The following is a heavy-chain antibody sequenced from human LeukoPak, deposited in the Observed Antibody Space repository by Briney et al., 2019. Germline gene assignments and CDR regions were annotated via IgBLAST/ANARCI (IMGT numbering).Heavy chain of an antibody. CDR2: FDPEDGET. CDR3: ATPYYYDSRRANDAFDI. J-gene: IGHJ3*02. CDR1: GYTLTELS. V-gene: IGHV1-24*01. Sequence: GASVKVSCKVSGYTLTELSMHWVRQAPGKGLEWMGGFDPEDGETIYAQKFQGRVTMTEDTSTDTAYMELSSLRSEDTAVYYCATPYYYDSRRANDAFDIWGQGTMVTVSS. D-gene: IGHD3-22*01.